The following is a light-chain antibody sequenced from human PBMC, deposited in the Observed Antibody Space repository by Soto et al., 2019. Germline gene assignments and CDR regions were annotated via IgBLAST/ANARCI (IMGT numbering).Light chain of an antibody. CDR3: QQLNSYPLP. Sequence: DIQLTQSPSFLSASVGDRVTITCRASQGISSYLAWYQQKPGKAPKLLIYAASTLRSGVPSRFSDSGSGTEYTLTISSLQLVDFATYYCQQLNSYPLPCGGGTKVDIK. CDR2: AAS. J-gene: IGKJ4*01. V-gene: IGKV1-9*01. CDR1: QGISSY.